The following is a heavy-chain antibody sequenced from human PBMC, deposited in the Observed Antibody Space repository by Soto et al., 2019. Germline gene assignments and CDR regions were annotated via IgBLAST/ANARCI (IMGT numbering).Heavy chain of an antibody. J-gene: IGHJ4*02. V-gene: IGHV3-30*18. CDR1: GFTFSSYG. CDR2: ISYDGSNK. Sequence: PGGSLRLSCAASGFTFSSYGMHWVRQAPGKGLEWVAVISYDGSNKYYADSVKGRFTIPRDNSKNTLYLQMNSLRAEDTAVYYCAKGLKQWLVYPIAYWGQGTLVTVSS. D-gene: IGHD6-19*01. CDR3: AKGLKQWLVYPIAY.